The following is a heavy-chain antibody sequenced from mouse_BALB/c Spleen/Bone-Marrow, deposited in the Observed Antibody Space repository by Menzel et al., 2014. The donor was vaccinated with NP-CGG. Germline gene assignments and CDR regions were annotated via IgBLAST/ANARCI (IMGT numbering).Heavy chain of an antibody. D-gene: IGHD1-1*01. Sequence: QVQLQQSGTELVRPGTSVKISCKASGYAFTNYWLGWVKQRPGHGLEWIGDIYPGSGNTYYNERFKGKATLTADKSSSTAYMQLSGLTSEDSAVYFCTRRSSLDYWGQGTTLTVSS. CDR3: TRRSSLDY. CDR1: GYAFTNYW. V-gene: IGHV1-63*01. CDR2: IYPGSGNT. J-gene: IGHJ2*01.